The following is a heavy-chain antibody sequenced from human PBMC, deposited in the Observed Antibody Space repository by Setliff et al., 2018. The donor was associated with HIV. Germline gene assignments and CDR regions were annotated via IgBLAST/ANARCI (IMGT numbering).Heavy chain of an antibody. V-gene: IGHV4-34*01. D-gene: IGHD3-16*02. Sequence: PSETLSLTCAVYGGSFSDNYWSWIRQSPGKGLEWIGEINHSGRTKYSPSLRSRVSISVDTSKNQFSLKLSSVTAADTAVYYCAREGNYIWGNYHYTLGYWGQGTLVTVSS. J-gene: IGHJ4*02. CDR2: INHSGRT. CDR1: GGSFSDNY. CDR3: AREGNYIWGNYHYTLGY.